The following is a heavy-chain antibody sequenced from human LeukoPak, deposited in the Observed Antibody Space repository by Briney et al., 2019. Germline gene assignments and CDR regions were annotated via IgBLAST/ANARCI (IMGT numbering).Heavy chain of an antibody. D-gene: IGHD1-26*01. CDR2: ISGSGGST. CDR1: GFTFRSYA. Sequence: GGSLRLSCAASGFTFRSYAMTWVRQAPGKGLEWVSAISGSGGSTYYADSVKGRFTISRDNSKNTLYLQMNSLRAEDTAVYYCAKDIEWELPLFDYWGQGTLVTVSS. V-gene: IGHV3-23*01. J-gene: IGHJ4*02. CDR3: AKDIEWELPLFDY.